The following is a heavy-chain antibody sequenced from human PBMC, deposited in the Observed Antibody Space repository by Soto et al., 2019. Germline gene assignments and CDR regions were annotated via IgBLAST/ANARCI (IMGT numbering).Heavy chain of an antibody. Sequence: SETLSVTCAIYGGSFSHYYWSWIRQPAGKGLEWIGEINHSVSTNYNPSLKSRVTMSVDTSKNQFSLRLNSVTAAGTAVYYCARGADTALVRGYNWFDPWGQGTLVTVSS. V-gene: IGHV4-34*01. J-gene: IGHJ5*02. CDR1: GGSFSHYY. CDR2: INHSVST. CDR3: ARGADTALVRGYNWFDP. D-gene: IGHD5-18*01.